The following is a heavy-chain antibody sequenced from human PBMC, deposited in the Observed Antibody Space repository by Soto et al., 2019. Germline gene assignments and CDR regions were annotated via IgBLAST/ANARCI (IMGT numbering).Heavy chain of an antibody. CDR2: VSGSGGST. V-gene: IGHV3-23*01. D-gene: IGHD5-18*01. CDR1: GFTFSSYA. Sequence: GGSLRLSCAASGFTFSSYAMSGVRQAPGKGLEWVSGVSGSGGSTYCVDSVKGRFTISRDNSKNTLYLQMNSLRAEDTAVYYCAKDFGYNYGYDAFDIWGQGTMVTVSS. CDR3: AKDFGYNYGYDAFDI. J-gene: IGHJ3*02.